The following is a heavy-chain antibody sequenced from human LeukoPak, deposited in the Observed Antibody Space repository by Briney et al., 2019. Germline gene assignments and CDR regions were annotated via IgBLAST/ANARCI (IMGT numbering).Heavy chain of an antibody. D-gene: IGHD6-13*01. CDR3: ARVWYSSSWYYFDY. J-gene: IGHJ4*02. V-gene: IGHV4-61*02. CDR2: IYTSGST. Sequence: PSETLSLTCTVSGGSISSSSYYWGWIRQPAGKGLEWIGRIYTSGSTNYNPSLKSRVTISVDTSKNQFSLKLSSVTAADTAVYYCARVWYSSSWYYFDYWGQGTLVTVSS. CDR1: GGSISSSSYY.